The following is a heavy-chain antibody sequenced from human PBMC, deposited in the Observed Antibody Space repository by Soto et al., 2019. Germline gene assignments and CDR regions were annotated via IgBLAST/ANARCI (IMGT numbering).Heavy chain of an antibody. CDR3: ARGWYYFDV. CDR2: IYYGGTT. J-gene: IGHJ4*02. V-gene: IGHV4-38-2*02. Sequence: ESLALAGYVSVGPLAGGYSWCWIRQFPGKGLEWIGSIYYGGTTYYNPSLRSRLAISIDTSKNQLSLRLSSVTAADTALYYCARGWYYFDVWGQGSLVTVSS. CDR1: VGPLAGGYS. D-gene: IGHD2-15*01.